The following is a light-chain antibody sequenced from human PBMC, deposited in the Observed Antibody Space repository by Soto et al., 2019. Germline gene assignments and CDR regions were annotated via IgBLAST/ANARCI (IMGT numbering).Light chain of an antibody. Sequence: EIVLTQSPATLSLSPGERATLSCRASQSVSNYLAWYQQKPGQAPRPLIYDASNRATGIPARFSGSGSGTDFTLTISTLEPEDFAVYYCQQHINRLSFGGGTKVEIK. J-gene: IGKJ4*01. CDR1: QSVSNY. CDR3: QQHINRLS. V-gene: IGKV3-11*01. CDR2: DAS.